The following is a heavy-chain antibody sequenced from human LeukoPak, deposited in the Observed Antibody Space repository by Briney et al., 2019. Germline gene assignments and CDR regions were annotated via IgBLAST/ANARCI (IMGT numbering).Heavy chain of an antibody. CDR1: GYTFTGYY. CDR2: INPNSGGT. J-gene: IGHJ6*03. Sequence: GASVKVSCKASGYTFTGYYMQWVRQAPGQGLEWMGWINPNSGGTNYAQKFQGRVTMTRDTSISTAYMELSRLRSDDTAVYYCARDPGLEWSIATERPYYYYMDVWGKGTTVTVSS. CDR3: ARDPGLEWSIATERPYYYYMDV. D-gene: IGHD3-3*01. V-gene: IGHV1-2*02.